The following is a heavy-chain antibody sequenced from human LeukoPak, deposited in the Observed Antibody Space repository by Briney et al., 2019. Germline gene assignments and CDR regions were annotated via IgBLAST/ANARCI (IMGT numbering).Heavy chain of an antibody. J-gene: IGHJ4*02. D-gene: IGHD3-10*01. CDR3: ARVKSLGSGSYYNDY. CDR1: GGSISSYY. V-gene: IGHV4-4*07. CDR2: IYTSGST. Sequence: SETLSLTCTVSGGSISSYYWSWIRQPAGKGLEWIGRIYTSGSTNYNPSLKSRVTMSVDASKNQFSLKLSSVTAADTAVYYCARVKSLGSGSYYNDYWGQGTLVTVSS.